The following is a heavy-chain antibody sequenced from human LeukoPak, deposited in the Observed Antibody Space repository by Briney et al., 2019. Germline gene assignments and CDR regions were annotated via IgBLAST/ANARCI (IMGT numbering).Heavy chain of an antibody. Sequence: ASVKVSCKASGYTFTGNYMHWVRQAPGQGLEWMGRINPNSGGTNYAQKFQGRVTMTRDTSISTAYMELSRLRSDDTAVYYCAREPTSSSWYGYYYMDVWGKGTTVTVSS. CDR2: INPNSGGT. V-gene: IGHV1-2*06. J-gene: IGHJ6*03. CDR1: GYTFTGNY. D-gene: IGHD6-13*01. CDR3: AREPTSSSWYGYYYMDV.